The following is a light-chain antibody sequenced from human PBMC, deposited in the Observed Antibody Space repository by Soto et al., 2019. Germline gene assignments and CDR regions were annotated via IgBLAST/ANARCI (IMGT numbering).Light chain of an antibody. CDR2: DAS. CDR1: QSVSNN. V-gene: IGKV3-15*01. J-gene: IGKJ5*01. Sequence: EIVMTQSPATLSVSPGERATLACRASQSVSNNLAWYQQKPRQAPRLLIYDASTRATGIPARFSGRGSGTHFTLTITSLQSEEFAVYSCQQYYNWPITFGQAKRLDIK. CDR3: QQYYNWPIT.